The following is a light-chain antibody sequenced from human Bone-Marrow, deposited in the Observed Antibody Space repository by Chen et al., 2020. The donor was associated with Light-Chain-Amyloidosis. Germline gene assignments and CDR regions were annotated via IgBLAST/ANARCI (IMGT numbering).Light chain of an antibody. CDR1: YSGSTS. J-gene: IGLJ3*02. CDR3: HVWDRSSDRPV. Sequence: SYVLNQRSSASEPPGLPATTASGGNYSGSTSVHWYQQSPGQAPLLVVYDDSDRPSGIPDRLSGSNSGNTATLTISRVEAGDEADYYCHVWDRSSDRPVFGGGTKLTVL. V-gene: IGLV3-21*02. CDR2: DDS.